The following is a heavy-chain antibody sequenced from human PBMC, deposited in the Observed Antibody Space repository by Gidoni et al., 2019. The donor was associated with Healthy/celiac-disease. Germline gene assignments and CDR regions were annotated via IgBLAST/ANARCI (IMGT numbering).Heavy chain of an antibody. J-gene: IGHJ2*01. D-gene: IGHD2-8*02. CDR2: IDWDDDK. CDR3: ARTTPPRPGYWYFDL. V-gene: IGHV2-70*15. CDR1: GFSLSTSGMC. Sequence: QVTLRESGPALVKPTQTLTLTCTFSGFSLSTSGMCVSWIRQPPGQALEWLARIDWDDDKYYSTSLKTRLTISKDTSKNQVVLTMTNMDPVDTATYYCARTTPPRPGYWYFDLWGRGTLVTVSS.